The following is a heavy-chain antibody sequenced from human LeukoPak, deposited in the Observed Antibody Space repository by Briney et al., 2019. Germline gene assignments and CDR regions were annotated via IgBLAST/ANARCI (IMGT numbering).Heavy chain of an antibody. Sequence: GASVKVSCKASGYTFNSYGISWVRQAPGQGLEWMGIINPSGGSTSYAQKFQGRVTMTRDMSTSTVYMELSSLRSEDTAVYYCAREGASGAFDIWGQGTMVTVSS. J-gene: IGHJ3*02. CDR1: GYTFNSYG. CDR3: AREGASGAFDI. CDR2: INPSGGST. V-gene: IGHV1-46*02.